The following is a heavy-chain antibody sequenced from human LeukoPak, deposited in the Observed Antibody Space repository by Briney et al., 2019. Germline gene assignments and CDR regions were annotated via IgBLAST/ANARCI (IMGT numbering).Heavy chain of an antibody. CDR1: GYTFTSYD. V-gene: IGHV1-8*01. CDR2: MNPNSGNT. D-gene: IGHD3-22*01. CDR3: ARVYYDSSGYYGFDY. Sequence: ASVKVSCKASGYTFTSYDINWVRQATGQGREWMGWMNPNSGNTGYAQKFQGRVTMTRSTSISTAYMDLSSLRSEDTAVYYCARVYYDSSGYYGFDYWGQGTLVTVSS. J-gene: IGHJ4*02.